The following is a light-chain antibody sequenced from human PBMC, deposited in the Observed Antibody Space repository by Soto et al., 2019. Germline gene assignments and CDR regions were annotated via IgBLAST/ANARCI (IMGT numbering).Light chain of an antibody. CDR1: QSISSY. Sequence: DIQMTQSPSSLSASVGDRVTITCRASQSISSYLNWYQPKPGKAPKRLIYAASSLQSGVPSRFSGSGSGTDFTLTISSLQPEDFATYYCQQSYSTPQTFGGGTKVEIK. V-gene: IGKV1-39*01. CDR3: QQSYSTPQT. J-gene: IGKJ4*01. CDR2: AAS.